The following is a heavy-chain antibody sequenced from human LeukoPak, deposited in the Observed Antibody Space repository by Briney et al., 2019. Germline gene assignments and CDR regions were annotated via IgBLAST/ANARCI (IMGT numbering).Heavy chain of an antibody. CDR3: ARGGREGDFWSGYYYYYYMDV. Sequence: SETLSLTCAAYGGSFSGYYWSWIRQPPGKGLEWIGEINHSGSTNYNPSLKSRVTISVDTSKNQFSLKLSSVTAADTAVYYCARGGREGDFWSGYYYYYYMDVWGKGTTVTVSS. V-gene: IGHV4-34*01. J-gene: IGHJ6*03. CDR1: GGSFSGYY. D-gene: IGHD3-3*01. CDR2: INHSGST.